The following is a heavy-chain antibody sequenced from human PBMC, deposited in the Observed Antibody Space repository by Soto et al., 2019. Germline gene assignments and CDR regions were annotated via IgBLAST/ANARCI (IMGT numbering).Heavy chain of an antibody. D-gene: IGHD3-22*01. CDR2: IWYDGSNQ. Sequence: PGGSLRLSCAASGFTFSNFGMYWVRQAPGKGLEWVAVIWYDGSNQYYGESVKGRFTISRDNSKNTLYLQMTSLRAEDTAVYYCARVSGYYDSIGYGGLFDFWGQGTLVTVSS. V-gene: IGHV3-33*01. CDR3: ARVSGYYDSIGYGGLFDF. J-gene: IGHJ4*02. CDR1: GFTFSNFG.